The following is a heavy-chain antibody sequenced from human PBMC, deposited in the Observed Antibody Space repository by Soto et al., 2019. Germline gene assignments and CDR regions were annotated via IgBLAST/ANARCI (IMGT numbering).Heavy chain of an antibody. V-gene: IGHV3-23*01. CDR2: IGTSGTPT. CDR3: TRIVWSSRREALDS. CDR1: GFTFRNYA. D-gene: IGHD2-21*01. Sequence: PGGSLRLSCIASGFTFRNYAMAWVRQAPGEDLEWVSAIGTSGTPTLYADSVKSRFSISRDDSRNTVSLQMNSLGVEDTATYYCTRIVWSSRREALDSWGRGTTGTVAS. J-gene: IGHJ6*02.